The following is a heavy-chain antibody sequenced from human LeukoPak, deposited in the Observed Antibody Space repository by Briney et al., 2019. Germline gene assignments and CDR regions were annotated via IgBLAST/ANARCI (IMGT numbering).Heavy chain of an antibody. Sequence: GESLKISCEGSGYSFTSYWIGWVRQMPGKGLEWMGIIYLGDSDIRYSPSFQGQVTISADKSISTAYLQWSSLKASDTAMYYCASAIAYDSRGYFDYWGQGTLVTVSS. CDR3: ASAIAYDSRGYFDY. D-gene: IGHD3-22*01. CDR2: IYLGDSDI. V-gene: IGHV5-51*01. CDR1: GYSFTSYW. J-gene: IGHJ4*02.